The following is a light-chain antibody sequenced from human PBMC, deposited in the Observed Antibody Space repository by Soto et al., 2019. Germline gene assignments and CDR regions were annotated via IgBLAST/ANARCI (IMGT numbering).Light chain of an antibody. Sequence: EIVLTQSPVTLSLSPGESATLSCRASESVNSNYLAWYQQKPGQAPRLLIFGASSRATGIPNRFSGSGSGTDFTLTISGLEPEDFAVYYCHQYGLLPRHPFGQGTKREIK. J-gene: IGKJ2*01. CDR2: GAS. V-gene: IGKV3-20*01. CDR3: HQYGLLPRHP. CDR1: ESVNSNY.